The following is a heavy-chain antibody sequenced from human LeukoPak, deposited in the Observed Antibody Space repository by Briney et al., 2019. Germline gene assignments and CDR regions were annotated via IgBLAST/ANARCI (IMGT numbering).Heavy chain of an antibody. CDR1: GFTFSSYA. Sequence: GALRLSCAASGFTFSSYAMSWVRQAPGKGLEWVSAISGSGGSTYYADSVKGRFTISRDNAKKSLYLQMNSLRAEDTAVYYCARDSSGWSVDYWGQGTLVTVSS. J-gene: IGHJ4*02. V-gene: IGHV3-23*01. CDR3: ARDSSGWSVDY. CDR2: ISGSGGST. D-gene: IGHD6-19*01.